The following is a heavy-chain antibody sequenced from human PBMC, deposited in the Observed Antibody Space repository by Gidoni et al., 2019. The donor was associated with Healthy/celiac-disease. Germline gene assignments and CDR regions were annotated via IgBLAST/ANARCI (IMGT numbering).Heavy chain of an antibody. Sequence: GWMNPNSGNTGYAQKFQGRVTMTRNTSISTAYMELSSLRSEDTAVYYCARGGVRGYSYGYGYYWGQGTLVTVSS. V-gene: IGHV1-8*01. CDR3: ARGGVRGYSYGYGYY. CDR2: MNPNSGNT. D-gene: IGHD5-18*01. J-gene: IGHJ4*02.